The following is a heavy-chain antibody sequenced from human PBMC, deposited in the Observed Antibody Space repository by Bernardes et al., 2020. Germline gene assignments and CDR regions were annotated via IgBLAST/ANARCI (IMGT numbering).Heavy chain of an antibody. D-gene: IGHD1-1*01. CDR3: ATDPVGNWNPPDN. V-gene: IGHV4-61*01. CDR1: GGSVTSALYY. Sequence: SETLSLTCTVSGGSVTSALYYWSWIRQPPGKGLEWIGYIYYSGSTKYNPSLNSRVTISVDTPKNQFSLNLSSMTAADTAVYYCATDPVGNWNPPDNWGQGIMVTVSS. J-gene: IGHJ4*02. CDR2: IYYSGST.